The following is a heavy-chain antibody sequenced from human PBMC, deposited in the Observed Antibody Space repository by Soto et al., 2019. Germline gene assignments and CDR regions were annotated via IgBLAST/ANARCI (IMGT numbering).Heavy chain of an antibody. V-gene: IGHV4-31*03. CDR2: IHHSGST. CDR3: VRGVLS. D-gene: IGHD3-10*01. CDR1: GGSISSGGYY. Sequence: QVQLQESGPGLVKASQTLSLTCNVSGGSISSGGYYWTWIRQHPGKGLEWIGNIHHSGSTFYNPSLQSRVSISVDTSKNQFSLKLRSVTAADTAVYFCVRGVLSWGQGTLVTVSS. J-gene: IGHJ1*01.